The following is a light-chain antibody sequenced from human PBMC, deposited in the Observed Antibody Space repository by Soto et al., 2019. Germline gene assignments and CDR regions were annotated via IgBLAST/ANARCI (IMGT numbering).Light chain of an antibody. CDR2: AAS. V-gene: IGKV1-9*01. J-gene: IGKJ4*01. Sequence: IQLTQSPSSLSASVGDRVTITCRASQGSSSYLAWYQQKPGKAPKLLIYAASTLQSGVPSRFSGSGAGTGFTLTVSSLQPEDFATYYCQQLNSYPHSVGGGTEVEIK. CDR3: QQLNSYPHS. CDR1: QGSSSY.